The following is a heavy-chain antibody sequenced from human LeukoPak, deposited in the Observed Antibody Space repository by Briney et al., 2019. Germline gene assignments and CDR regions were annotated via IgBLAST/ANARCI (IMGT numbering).Heavy chain of an antibody. V-gene: IGHV4-34*01. CDR3: ARGAGYCTNGVCRTFYMDV. Sequence: PSETLSLTCAVYGGSSSGYYWSWIRQPPGKGLEWIGEINHSGSTNYNPSLKSRVTISVDTSKNQFSLKLSSVTAADTAVYYCARGAGYCTNGVCRTFYMDVWGKGTTVTVSS. CDR2: INHSGST. D-gene: IGHD2-8*01. J-gene: IGHJ6*03. CDR1: GGSSSGYY.